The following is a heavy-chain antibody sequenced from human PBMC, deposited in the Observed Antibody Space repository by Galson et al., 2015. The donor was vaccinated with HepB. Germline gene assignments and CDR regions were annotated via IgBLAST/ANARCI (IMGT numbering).Heavy chain of an antibody. CDR2: INPSGGST. V-gene: IGHV1-46*04. Sequence: SVKVSCKASGYTFTSYYMHWVRQAPGQGLEWMGIINPSGGSTSYAQKLQGRVTMTRDTSTSTVYMELSSLRSEDTAVYYCARGSSSSWSEAPNASSEEDGDFQHWGQGTLVTVSS. CDR3: ARGSSSSWSEAPNASSEEDGDFQH. CDR1: GYTFTSYY. D-gene: IGHD6-13*01. J-gene: IGHJ1*01.